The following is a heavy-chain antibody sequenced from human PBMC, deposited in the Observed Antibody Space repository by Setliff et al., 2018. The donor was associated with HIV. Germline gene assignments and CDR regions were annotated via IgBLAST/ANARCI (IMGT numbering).Heavy chain of an antibody. CDR3: ASGGGGYSGSRWFDN. D-gene: IGHD2-21*02. CDR2: ITSGSSTI. Sequence: PGGSLRLSCAASGFTFNIYAMNWVRQVPGKGLEWVSHITSGSSTIYYADSVKGRFTISRDNAKNSLSLQMNSLRAEDTAVYYCASGGGGYSGSRWFDNWGRGTLVTVSS. J-gene: IGHJ4*02. V-gene: IGHV3-48*01. CDR1: GFTFNIYA.